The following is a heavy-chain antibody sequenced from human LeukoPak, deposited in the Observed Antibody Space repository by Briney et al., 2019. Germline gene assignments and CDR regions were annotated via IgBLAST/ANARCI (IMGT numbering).Heavy chain of an antibody. D-gene: IGHD4-17*01. Sequence: SETLSLTCTVSGGSISSSSYYWGWIRQPPGKGLEWIGSIYYSGSTYYNPSLKSRVTISVDTSKNQFSLKLSSVTAADTAVYYCAREGSDYGDYRHDWFDPWGQGTLVTVSS. CDR2: IYYSGST. J-gene: IGHJ5*02. CDR3: AREGSDYGDYRHDWFDP. V-gene: IGHV4-39*07. CDR1: GGSISSSSYY.